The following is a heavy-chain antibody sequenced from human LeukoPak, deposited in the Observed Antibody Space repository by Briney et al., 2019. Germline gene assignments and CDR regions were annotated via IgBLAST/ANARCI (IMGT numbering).Heavy chain of an antibody. CDR1: GFTFSSYA. J-gene: IGHJ4*02. CDR3: AKNGYRKPSPFYY. D-gene: IGHD5-24*01. CDR2: ISGSGGST. Sequence: GGSLRLSCAASGFTFSSYAMSWVRQAPGKGLEWVSAISGSGGSTYYADSVKGRFTISRDNSKNKLYPTNNRLRAEATAVYYLAKNGYRKPSPFYYLGQGTLVT. V-gene: IGHV3-23*01.